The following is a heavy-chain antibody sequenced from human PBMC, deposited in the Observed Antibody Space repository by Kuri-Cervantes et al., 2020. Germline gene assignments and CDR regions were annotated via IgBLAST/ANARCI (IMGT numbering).Heavy chain of an antibody. CDR3: AREPGYSSRAFDP. V-gene: IGHV4-31*03. D-gene: IGHD6-13*01. CDR1: GGSISSGGYY. CDR2: IYYSGST. Sequence: SETLSLTCTVSGGSISSGGYYWSWIRQHPGKGLEWIGYIYYSGSTYYNPSLKSRVTISVDTSKNQFSLKLSSVTAADTAVYYCAREPGYSSRAFDPRGQGTLVTVSS. J-gene: IGHJ5*02.